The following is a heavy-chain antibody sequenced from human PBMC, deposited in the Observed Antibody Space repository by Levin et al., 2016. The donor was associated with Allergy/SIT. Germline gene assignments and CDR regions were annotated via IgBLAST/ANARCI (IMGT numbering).Heavy chain of an antibody. CDR3: AKDVLADITIFGLPYRNYYNHGIDV. D-gene: IGHD3-3*01. CDR2: ISGSGGTT. V-gene: IGHV3-23*01. CDR1: GFILRRYV. J-gene: IGHJ6*02. Sequence: GESLKISCVASGFILRRYVMTWVRQAPGKGLEWVSVISGSGGTTRYVDSVEGRFTVSRDNSKNTLYLQMNSLRAEDTAVYYCAKDVLADITIFGLPYRNYYNHGIDVWGHGTAVIVSS.